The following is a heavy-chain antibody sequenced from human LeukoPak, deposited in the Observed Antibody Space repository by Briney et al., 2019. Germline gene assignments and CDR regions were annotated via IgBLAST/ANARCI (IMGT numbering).Heavy chain of an antibody. Sequence: SGGSLILSCAASVFTVGDNYTSWVRQAPGKGLECVSAISGGGSTYYGDSVKGRFIISRDNSKNTVYLQLNSLRAEDTAVYYCARGGDTIGSIRSPFDIWGQGTMVTVSS. CDR1: VFTVGDNY. CDR3: ARGGDTIGSIRSPFDI. J-gene: IGHJ3*02. CDR2: ISGGGST. D-gene: IGHD3-22*01. V-gene: IGHV3-53*01.